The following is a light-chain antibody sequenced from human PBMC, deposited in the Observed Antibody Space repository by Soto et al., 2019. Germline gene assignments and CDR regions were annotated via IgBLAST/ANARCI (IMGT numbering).Light chain of an antibody. CDR2: GAS. Sequence: EIVMTQSPATLSVSPGERATLSCRASQSVNINLAWYQQKPGQAPRLLIYGASTRATGIPARFSGSGSGTDFTLTISSLQPEDFATYSCQQSYNSPQTFGQGTKVDIK. CDR3: QQSYNSPQT. J-gene: IGKJ1*01. CDR1: QSVNIN. V-gene: IGKV3-15*01.